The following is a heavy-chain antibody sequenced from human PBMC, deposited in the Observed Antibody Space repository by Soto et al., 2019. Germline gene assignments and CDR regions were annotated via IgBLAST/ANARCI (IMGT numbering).Heavy chain of an antibody. CDR2: INSDGNST. D-gene: IGHD4-4*01. V-gene: IGHV3-74*01. J-gene: IGHJ4*02. CDR1: GFTFSPFW. CDR3: ARGSNHFDY. Sequence: EVQLVESGGGLVQPGGSLRLSCAASGFTFSPFWMHWVRQVPGKGPVWVSRINSDGNSTSYADSVRGRFTISRDNAKNTLYLQMNSLRAEDTAVYYCARGSNHFDYWGQGTLVTVSS.